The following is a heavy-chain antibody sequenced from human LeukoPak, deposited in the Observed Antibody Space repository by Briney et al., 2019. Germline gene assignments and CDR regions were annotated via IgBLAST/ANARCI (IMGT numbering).Heavy chain of an antibody. Sequence: SETLSLTCAVYGGSFSGYYWSWIRQPPGKGLEWIGEINHSGSTNYNPSLKSRVTISVDTSKNQFSLKLSSVTAADTAVYYCARRLFFGAVTLRGSAFDIWGQGTMVTVSS. D-gene: IGHD3-3*01. CDR3: ARRLFFGAVTLRGSAFDI. CDR2: INHSGST. V-gene: IGHV4-34*01. CDR1: GGSFSGYY. J-gene: IGHJ3*02.